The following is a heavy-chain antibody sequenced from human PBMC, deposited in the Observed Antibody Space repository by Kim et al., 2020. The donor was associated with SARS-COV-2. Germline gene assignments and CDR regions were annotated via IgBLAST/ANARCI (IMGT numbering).Heavy chain of an antibody. Sequence: ASVKVSCKASGYTFTSYGISWVRQAPGQGLEWMGWISAYNGNTNYAQKLQGRVTMTTDTSTSTAYMELRSLRSDDTAVYYCARAPYLYCSSTSCYPDNYYGMDVWGQGTTVTVSS. CDR2: ISAYNGNT. CDR1: GYTFTSYG. D-gene: IGHD2-2*01. J-gene: IGHJ6*02. CDR3: ARAPYLYCSSTSCYPDNYYGMDV. V-gene: IGHV1-18*01.